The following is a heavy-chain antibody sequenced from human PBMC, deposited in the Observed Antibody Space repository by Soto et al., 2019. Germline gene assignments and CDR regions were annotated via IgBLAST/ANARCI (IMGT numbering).Heavy chain of an antibody. CDR2: IYYSGST. CDR3: ARDKAPINYYGAGARNWFDP. V-gene: IGHV4-59*01. D-gene: IGHD3-10*01. CDR1: GGSISSYY. J-gene: IGHJ5*02. Sequence: SETLSLTCTVSGGSISSYYWSWIRQPPGKGLEWIGYIYYSGSTNYNPSLKSRVTISVDTSKNQFSLKLSSVTAADTAVYYCARDKAPINYYGAGARNWFDPGGQETLVTVSS.